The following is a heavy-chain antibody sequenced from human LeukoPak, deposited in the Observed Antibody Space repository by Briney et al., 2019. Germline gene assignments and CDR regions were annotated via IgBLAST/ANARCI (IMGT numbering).Heavy chain of an antibody. J-gene: IGHJ6*02. Sequence: SETLSPTCAVSGGSISSSNWWSWVRQPPGKGLEWIGEIYHSGSTNYNPSLKSRVTISVDKSKNQFSLKLSSVTAADTAVYYCARRYSNYVLDYYYYYGMDVWGQGTTVTVSS. CDR3: ARRYSNYVLDYYYYYGMDV. V-gene: IGHV4-4*02. CDR1: GGSISSSNW. CDR2: IYHSGST. D-gene: IGHD4-11*01.